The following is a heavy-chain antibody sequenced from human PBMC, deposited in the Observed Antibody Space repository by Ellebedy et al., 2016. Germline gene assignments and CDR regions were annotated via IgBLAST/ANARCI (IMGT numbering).Heavy chain of an antibody. CDR3: ARSDWFDP. J-gene: IGHJ5*02. CDR1: GFTLSNYW. Sequence: GESLKISXAASGFTLSNYWMHWVRQAPGKGLVWVSRSRSDGSSATYADFVKGRFTISGDNAKSTLYLEMNSLRAEDSAVYFCARSDWFDPWGQGTLVTVSS. CDR2: SRSDGSSA. V-gene: IGHV3-74*01.